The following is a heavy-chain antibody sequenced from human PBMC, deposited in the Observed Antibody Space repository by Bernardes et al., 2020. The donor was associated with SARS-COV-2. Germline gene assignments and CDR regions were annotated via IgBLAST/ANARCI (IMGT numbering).Heavy chain of an antibody. CDR2: INPNSGGT. Sequence: ASVKVSCMASGYTFTGYYMHWVRQAPGQGLEWMGWINPNSGGTNYAQKFQRRVTMTRDTSISTAYMELSRLRSDDTAVYYCARVTVYYDSSGYYGYWGQGTLVTVSS. CDR1: GYTFTGYY. CDR3: ARVTVYYDSSGYYGY. J-gene: IGHJ4*02. V-gene: IGHV1-2*02. D-gene: IGHD3-22*01.